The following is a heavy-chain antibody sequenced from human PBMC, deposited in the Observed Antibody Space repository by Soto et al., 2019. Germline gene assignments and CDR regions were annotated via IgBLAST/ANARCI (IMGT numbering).Heavy chain of an antibody. Sequence: QVQLVESGGGVVQPGRSLRLSCAASGFTFSSYGMHWVRQAPGKGLEWVAVISYDGSNKYYADSVKGRFTISRDNSRITRDLQMNSLRAEETAVYYCAKDPQQDGSGDPWGQGTLVTVSS. CDR1: GFTFSSYG. CDR3: AKDPQQDGSGDP. CDR2: ISYDGSNK. D-gene: IGHD3-10*01. J-gene: IGHJ5*02. V-gene: IGHV3-30*18.